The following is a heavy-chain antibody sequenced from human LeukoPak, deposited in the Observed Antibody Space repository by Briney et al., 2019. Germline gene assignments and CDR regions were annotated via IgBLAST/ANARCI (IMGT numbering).Heavy chain of an antibody. V-gene: IGHV1-46*01. CDR1: GYTFTSYY. CDR2: INPSGGST. CDR3: ARDPIQLWPGSYFDY. Sequence: ASVTVSCKASGYTFTSYYMHWVRQAPGQGLEWMGIINPSGGSTSYAQKFQGRVTMTRDTSTSTVYMELSSLRSEDTAVYYCARDPIQLWPGSYFDYWGQGTLVTVSS. J-gene: IGHJ4*02. D-gene: IGHD5-18*01.